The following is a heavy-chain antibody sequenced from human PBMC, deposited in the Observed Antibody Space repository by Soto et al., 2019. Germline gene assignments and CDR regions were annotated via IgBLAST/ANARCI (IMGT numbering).Heavy chain of an antibody. J-gene: IGHJ6*02. V-gene: IGHV1-69*06. CDR1: GGTFSSYA. Sequence: QVQLVQSVAEVKKPGSSVKVSCKASGGTFSSYAISWVRQAPGQGLEWMGGIIPIFGTANYAQKFQGRVTITADKSTSTAYMELSSLRSEDTAVYYCASKPGDIVVVPARLYYYGMDVWGQGTTVTVSS. D-gene: IGHD2-2*01. CDR3: ASKPGDIVVVPARLYYYGMDV. CDR2: IIPIFGTA.